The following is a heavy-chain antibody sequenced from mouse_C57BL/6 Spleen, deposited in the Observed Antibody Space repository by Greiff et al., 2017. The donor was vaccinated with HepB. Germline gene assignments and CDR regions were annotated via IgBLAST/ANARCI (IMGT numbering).Heavy chain of an antibody. D-gene: IGHD2-5*01. CDR3: ARGSNYYFDY. CDR1: GYTFTSYW. J-gene: IGHJ2*01. Sequence: VQLQQPGAELVMPGASVKLSCKASGYTFTSYWMHWVKQRPGQGLEWIGKIDPSDSYTNYNQKFKGKSTLTVDKSSSTAYMQLSSLTSEDSAVYYCARGSNYYFDYWGQGTTLTVSS. CDR2: IDPSDSYT. V-gene: IGHV1-69*01.